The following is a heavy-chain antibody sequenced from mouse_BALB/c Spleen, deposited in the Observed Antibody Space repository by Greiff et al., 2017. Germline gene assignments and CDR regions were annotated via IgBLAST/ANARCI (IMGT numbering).Heavy chain of an antibody. V-gene: IGHV3-6*02. CDR3: ASDDWVYAMDY. CDR2: ISYDGSN. Sequence: EVKLVESGPGLVKPSQSLSLTCSVTGYSITSGYYWNWIRQFPGNKLEWMGYISYDGSNNYNPSLKNRISITRDTSKNQFFLKLNSVTTEDTATYYCASDDWVYAMDYWGQGTSVTVSS. J-gene: IGHJ4*01. CDR1: GYSITSGYY. D-gene: IGHD4-1*01.